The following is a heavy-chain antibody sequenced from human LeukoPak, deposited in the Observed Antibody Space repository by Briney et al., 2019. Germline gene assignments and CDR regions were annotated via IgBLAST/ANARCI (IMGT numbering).Heavy chain of an antibody. J-gene: IGHJ3*02. D-gene: IGHD2-8*02. CDR1: GGTFSSYA. Sequence: GASVKVSCKASGGTFSSYAISWVRQAPGQGLEWMGGIIPIFGTANYAQKFQGRVTITADESTSTAYMELSSPRSEDTAVYYCARGPCTGGVCYNAFDIWGQGTMVTVSS. V-gene: IGHV1-69*13. CDR2: IIPIFGTA. CDR3: ARGPCTGGVCYNAFDI.